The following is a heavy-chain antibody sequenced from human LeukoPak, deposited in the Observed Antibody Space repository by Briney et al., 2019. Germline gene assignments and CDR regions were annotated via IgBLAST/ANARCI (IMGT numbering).Heavy chain of an antibody. V-gene: IGHV1-18*01. CDR2: ISAYNGNT. D-gene: IGHD6-13*01. Sequence: ASVKVSCKASGYTFTSYGISWVRQAPGQGLEWMGWISAYNGNTKYSQKFQGRVTITRDTSATTVYVELSSLRSEDTAVYYCARDIDRVFNWFDPWGQGTLVTVSS. CDR3: ARDIDRVFNWFDP. J-gene: IGHJ5*02. CDR1: GYTFTSYG.